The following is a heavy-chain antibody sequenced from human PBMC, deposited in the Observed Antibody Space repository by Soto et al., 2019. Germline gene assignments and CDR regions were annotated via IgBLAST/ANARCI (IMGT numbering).Heavy chain of an antibody. Sequence: KTGGSLRLSCGASGFTFSRYSMTWVRQARGKGLEWVSSISSTTNYIYYGDSMKGRFTISRDNAKNSLYLEMNSLRAEDTAVYYCARESEDLPSNFDYWGQGTLVTVSS. CDR3: ARESEDLPSNFDY. CDR2: ISSTTNYI. CDR1: GFTFSRYS. J-gene: IGHJ4*02. V-gene: IGHV3-21*06.